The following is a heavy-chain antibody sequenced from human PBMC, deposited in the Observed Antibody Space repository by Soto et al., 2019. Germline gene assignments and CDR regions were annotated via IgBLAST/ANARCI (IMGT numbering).Heavy chain of an antibody. J-gene: IGHJ4*02. V-gene: IGHV1-46*04. CDR2: INPSGGST. Sequence: QVQLVQSGAEVKKPGASVKVSCKASGYTFTSYYMHWVRQAPGQGLEWMGIINPSGGSTSYAQKLQGRVTMTMDTSKSTGYVELRSLRSEDTAGYYCARDLGGTLDYWGKGTLVTVSS. D-gene: IGHD2-15*01. CDR3: ARDLGGTLDY. CDR1: GYTFTSYY.